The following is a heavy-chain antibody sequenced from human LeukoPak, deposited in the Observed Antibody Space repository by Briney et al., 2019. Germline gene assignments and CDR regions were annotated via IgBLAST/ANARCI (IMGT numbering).Heavy chain of an antibody. CDR2: INTSGGST. J-gene: IGHJ4*02. V-gene: IGHV1-46*01. CDR1: GYTFTNYH. D-gene: IGHD1-1*01. Sequence: ASVKVSCKASGYTFTNYHIHLVRQAPGQGLEWMGIINTSGGSTSYAQKFQGRVTMTRDTSTSTVYMELSSLRPEDTAFYYCARRRDDPDYWGRGTLVTVSS. CDR3: ARRRDDPDY.